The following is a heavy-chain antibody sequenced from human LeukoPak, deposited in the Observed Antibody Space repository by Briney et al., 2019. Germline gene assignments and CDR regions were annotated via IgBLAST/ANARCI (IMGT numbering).Heavy chain of an antibody. CDR2: INPSGGST. D-gene: IGHD1-7*01. CDR1: GYTFTSYY. J-gene: IGHJ6*03. V-gene: IGHV1-46*01. CDR3: ARDGSGTTAFYYYMDV. Sequence: EASVKVSCKASGYTFTSYYMHWVRQAPGQGLEWMGIINPSGGSTSYAQKFQGRVTMTRDMSTSTAYMELSSLRSEDTAVYYCARDGSGTTAFYYYMDVWGKGTTVTVSS.